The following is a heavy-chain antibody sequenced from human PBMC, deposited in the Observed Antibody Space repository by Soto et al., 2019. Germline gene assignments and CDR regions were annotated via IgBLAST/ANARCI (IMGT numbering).Heavy chain of an antibody. CDR2: IYYSGST. D-gene: IGHD3-3*01. J-gene: IGHJ6*02. Sequence: SETLSLTCTVSGGSISSYYWSWIRQPPGKGLEWIGYIYYSGSTNYNPSLKRRVTISVDTSKNQFSLKLSSVTAADTAVYYCARNYDFWSGYPSDEYYYYGMDVWGQGTTVTVSS. CDR3: ARNYDFWSGYPSDEYYYYGMDV. CDR1: GGSISSYY. V-gene: IGHV4-59*01.